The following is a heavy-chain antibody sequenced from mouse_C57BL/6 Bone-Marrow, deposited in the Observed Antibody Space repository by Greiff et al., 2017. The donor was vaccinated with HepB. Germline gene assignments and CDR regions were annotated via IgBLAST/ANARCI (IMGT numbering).Heavy chain of an antibody. D-gene: IGHD1-1*01. CDR1: GYTFTTYP. CDR3: ARYYGSSSFAY. J-gene: IGHJ3*01. V-gene: IGHV1-47*01. Sequence: VQLKESGAELVKPGASVKMSCKASGYTFTTYPIEWMKQNHGKSLEWIGNFHPYNDDTKYNEKFKGKATLTVEKSSSTVYLELSRVTADDSAVYYCARYYGSSSFAYWGQGTLVTVAA. CDR2: FHPYNDDT.